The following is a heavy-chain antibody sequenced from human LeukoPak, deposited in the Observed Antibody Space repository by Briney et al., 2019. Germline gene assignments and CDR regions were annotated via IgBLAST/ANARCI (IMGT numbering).Heavy chain of an antibody. D-gene: IGHD2-21*01. J-gene: IGHJ5*01. CDR1: GDSIGRSTYY. CDR3: ARQVAVVEPTDPNWFDS. CDR2: MFYNGRT. V-gene: IGHV4-39*07. Sequence: SETLSLTCNVSGDSIGRSTYYWGWVRQTPEKGLDWIGSMFYNGRTYYTPALQSRVIMSLDTSKNQFSLRLTSVTAADMAVYYCARQVAVVEPTDPNWFDSWGQGTLVTVSS.